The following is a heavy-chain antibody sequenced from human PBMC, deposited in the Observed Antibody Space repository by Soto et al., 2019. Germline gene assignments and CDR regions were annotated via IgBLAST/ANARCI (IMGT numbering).Heavy chain of an antibody. Sequence: SETLSLTCTVSGGSISSSSYYWGWIRQPPGKGLEWIGSIYYSGSTYYNPSLKSRVTISVDTSKNQFALKLSSVTAADTAVYYCATRGYDYVWGSYLPPYYFDYWGQGTLVTVSS. J-gene: IGHJ4*02. CDR3: ATRGYDYVWGSYLPPYYFDY. D-gene: IGHD3-16*02. CDR1: GGSISSSSYY. V-gene: IGHV4-39*01. CDR2: IYYSGST.